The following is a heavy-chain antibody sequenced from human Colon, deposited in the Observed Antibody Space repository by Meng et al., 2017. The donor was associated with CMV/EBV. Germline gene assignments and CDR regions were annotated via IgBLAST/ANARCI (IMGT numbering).Heavy chain of an antibody. CDR2: ISDGGTP. D-gene: IGHD2-15*01. CDR1: GFSVSNTY. V-gene: IGHV3-53*01. Sequence: GSLRLSCAASGFSVSNTYMSWVRQAPGKGLEWVSVISDGGTPYYADSVNGRFTISRDNSKNTLYLQMNSLRAEDTAIYYCVRDLGGGYCRGASCRASWGQGTLVTVSS. CDR3: VRDLGGGYCRGASCRAS. J-gene: IGHJ5*02.